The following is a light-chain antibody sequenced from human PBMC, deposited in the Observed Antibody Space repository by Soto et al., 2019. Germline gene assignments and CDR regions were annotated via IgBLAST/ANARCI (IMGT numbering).Light chain of an antibody. CDR1: QGISRW. V-gene: IGKV1-12*01. Sequence: DIQMTQSPSSVSASVGDRVTITSRASQGISRWLAWYQQKPGKAPKLLISAAASLQSGVPSRFRGSGSGTGFTLTISSLQPEDFATYYCQQANNFPWTFGRGTKVDI. CDR2: AAA. CDR3: QQANNFPWT. J-gene: IGKJ1*01.